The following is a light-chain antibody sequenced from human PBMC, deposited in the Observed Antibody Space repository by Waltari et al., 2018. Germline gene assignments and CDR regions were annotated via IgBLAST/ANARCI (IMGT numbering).Light chain of an antibody. J-gene: IGKJ5*01. Sequence: EIVLTQSPLSLPVTPGETASMSCRSNQSILHSTGYNYLHWYLQKPGQSPQILIYLGSNRASGVPDRFSGSASGTDFTVKISRVEAEDVGVYYCMQALQTPVTFGQGTRLEIK. CDR3: MQALQTPVT. V-gene: IGKV2-28*01. CDR2: LGS. CDR1: QSILHSTGYNY.